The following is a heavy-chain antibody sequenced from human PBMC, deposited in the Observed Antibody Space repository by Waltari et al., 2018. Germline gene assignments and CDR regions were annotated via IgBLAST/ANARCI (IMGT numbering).Heavy chain of an antibody. CDR3: ARVIGQQLASYYYYYMDV. CDR2: SSAYNGNT. V-gene: IGHV1-18*01. D-gene: IGHD6-13*01. CDR1: GYTFTSYG. J-gene: IGHJ6*03. Sequence: QVQLVQSGAEVKKPGASVKVSCKASGYTFTSYGISWVRQAPGQGLEWMGWSSAYNGNTNYAQKLQGRVTMTTDTSTSTAYMELRSLRSDDTAVYYCARVIGQQLASYYYYYMDVWGKGTTVTVSS.